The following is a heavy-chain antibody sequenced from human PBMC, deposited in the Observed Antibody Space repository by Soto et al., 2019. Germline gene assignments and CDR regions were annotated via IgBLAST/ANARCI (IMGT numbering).Heavy chain of an antibody. CDR2: IYYSGIT. CDR3: ARMPTNSGFDP. D-gene: IGHD1-1*01. J-gene: IGHJ5*02. CDR1: GGSISSSSYY. Sequence: SETLSLTCTVSGGSISSSSYYWGWIRQPPGKGLEWIGNIYYSGITYYNPSLKSRVTISVDTSKNRFSLQLTSVTAADTAVYYCARMPTNSGFDPWGQGTLVTVSS. V-gene: IGHV4-39*01.